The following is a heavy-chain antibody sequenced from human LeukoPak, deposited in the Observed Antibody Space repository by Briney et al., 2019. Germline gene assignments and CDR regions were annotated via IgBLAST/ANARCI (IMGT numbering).Heavy chain of an antibody. CDR1: GDSVSSNSAA. CDR2: TYYRSKWYN. V-gene: IGHV6-1*01. CDR3: ARDRYLSGTTGTTSFDY. J-gene: IGHJ4*02. Sequence: SQTLSLTCAISGDSVSSNSAAWNWIRQSPSRGLEWLGRTYYRSKWYNDYAVSVKSRITINPDTSKNQFSLQLSSVTAADTAVYYCARDRYLSGTTGTTSFDYWGQGTLVTVSS. D-gene: IGHD1-1*01.